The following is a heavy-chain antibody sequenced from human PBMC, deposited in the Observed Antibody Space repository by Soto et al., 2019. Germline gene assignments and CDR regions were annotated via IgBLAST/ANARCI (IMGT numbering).Heavy chain of an antibody. D-gene: IGHD6-13*01. CDR2: IYHSGET. Sequence: PSETLSLTCTASGGSITSCAYSWSWVRQPPGKDLEWIGYIYHSGETYYNPSLRSRATISLDRSNNQFSLRVTSVTAADAAVYYCAREGYFAGNLSYNYFYAMDVWGQGTTVTVSS. CDR1: GGSITSCAYS. J-gene: IGHJ6*02. V-gene: IGHV4-30-2*01. CDR3: AREGYFAGNLSYNYFYAMDV.